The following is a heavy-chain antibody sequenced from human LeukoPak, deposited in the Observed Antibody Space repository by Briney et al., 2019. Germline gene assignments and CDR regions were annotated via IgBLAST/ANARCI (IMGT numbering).Heavy chain of an antibody. Sequence: GGSLRLSCAASGFTFSSYAMSWVRQAPGKGLEWVSSISGSGTNTCYADSVKGRFSISRDNSKNTLYLQMNSLRAEDTAVYYCAKAHGLQSATSNYAFHIWGQGTMVTVSS. CDR2: ISGSGTNT. CDR1: GFTFSSYA. J-gene: IGHJ3*02. V-gene: IGHV3-23*01. CDR3: AKAHGLQSATSNYAFHI. D-gene: IGHD1-1*01.